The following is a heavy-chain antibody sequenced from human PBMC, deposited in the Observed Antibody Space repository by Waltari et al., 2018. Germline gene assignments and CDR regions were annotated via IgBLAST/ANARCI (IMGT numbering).Heavy chain of an antibody. J-gene: IGHJ4*02. CDR3: AMVVPAAMVDY. D-gene: IGHD2-2*01. CDR2: INHSGST. CDR1: GGSFSGYY. Sequence: QVQLQQWGAGLLKPSETLSLICAVYGGSFSGYYWSWIRQPPGKGLEWIGEINHSGSTNYNPSLKSRVTISVDTSKNQFSLKLSSVTAADTAVYYCAMVVPAAMVDYWGQGTLVTVSS. V-gene: IGHV4-34*01.